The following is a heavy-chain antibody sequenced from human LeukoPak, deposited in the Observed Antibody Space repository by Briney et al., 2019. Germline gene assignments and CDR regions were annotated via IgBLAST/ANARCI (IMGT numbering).Heavy chain of an antibody. Sequence: GGSLRLSCAASGFTLSTFWMGWVRQTPGKGLEWVANIKQDGIEKHYVESVRGRFTISRDNAKNSLFLQMNSLRAEDTAVYYCARDRFYGDYAGVADYWGQGTLVTVSS. V-gene: IGHV3-7*01. CDR3: ARDRFYGDYAGVADY. CDR2: IKQDGIEK. CDR1: GFTLSTFW. J-gene: IGHJ4*02. D-gene: IGHD4-17*01.